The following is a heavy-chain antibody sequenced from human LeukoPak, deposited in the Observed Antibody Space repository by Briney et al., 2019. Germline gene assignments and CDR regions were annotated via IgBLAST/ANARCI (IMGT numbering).Heavy chain of an antibody. D-gene: IGHD3-16*01. CDR3: ARDDEITFGTVN. CDR2: IKEDGSEK. CDR1: GFAFSNYW. Sequence: GGSLRLSCAASGFAFSNYWMTWVRQAPGKGLEWVANIKEDGSEKYYVDSVKGRFTISRDNAKKSLYLEMNSLRAEDTAVYYCARDDEITFGTVNWGQGTLVTVSS. J-gene: IGHJ4*02. V-gene: IGHV3-7*01.